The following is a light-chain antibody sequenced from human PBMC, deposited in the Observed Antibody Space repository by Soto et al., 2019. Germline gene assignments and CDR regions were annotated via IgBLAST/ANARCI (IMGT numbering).Light chain of an antibody. CDR2: EVS. CDR1: SSDVGGYNY. CDR3: ISYTSSSTLYVV. V-gene: IGLV2-14*01. J-gene: IGLJ2*01. Sequence: QSALTQPASVSGSPGQSITISCTGTSSDVGGYNYVSWYQQHPGKAPKLMIYEVSNRPSGVSNRFSGSKSGNTASLTISGLQAEEEADYYCISYTSSSTLYVVFGGGTKVTVL.